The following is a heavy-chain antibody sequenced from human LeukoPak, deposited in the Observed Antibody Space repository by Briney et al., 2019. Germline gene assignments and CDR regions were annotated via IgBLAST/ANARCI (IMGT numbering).Heavy chain of an antibody. CDR3: ARESRYCSGGSCYSYYYYGMDV. J-gene: IGHJ6*02. D-gene: IGHD2-15*01. CDR2: ISSRGSTI. V-gene: IGHV3-11*01. CDR1: GFTFSDYY. Sequence: GGSRALSCAASGFTFSDYYMSWNRQAPGKGREWVSYISSRGSTIYYADSGKGRFTISTDNAKNSLYLQMNSLRAEDTAVYYCARESRYCSGGSCYSYYYYGMDVWGQGTTVTVSS.